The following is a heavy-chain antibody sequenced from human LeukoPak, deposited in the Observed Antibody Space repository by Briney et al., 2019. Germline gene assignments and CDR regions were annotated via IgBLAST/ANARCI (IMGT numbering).Heavy chain of an antibody. CDR1: GYTFTSYG. D-gene: IGHD6-13*01. J-gene: IGHJ6*03. CDR2: ISAYNGNT. V-gene: IGHV1-18*01. Sequence: AAAKVSCKASGYTFTSYGISWVRQAPGQGREWMGWISAYNGNTNYAQKLQGGVTMTTDTATSTAYMELRSLRPGDPAVYYCARVSSSWYSYYHYYMDVWGKGTTVTVSS. CDR3: ARVSSSWYSYYHYYMDV.